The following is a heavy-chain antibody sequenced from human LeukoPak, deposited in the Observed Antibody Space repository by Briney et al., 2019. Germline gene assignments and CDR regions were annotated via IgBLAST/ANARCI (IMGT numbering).Heavy chain of an antibody. Sequence: PSETLSLTCTVSGGSISSSSYYWGWIRQPPGKGLEWIGYIYYSGSTYYNPSLKSRVTISVDTSKNQFSLKLSSVTAADTAVYYCARLGGNPIYMDVWGKGTTVTVSS. CDR2: IYYSGST. D-gene: IGHD4-23*01. V-gene: IGHV4-30-4*08. CDR3: ARLGGNPIYMDV. J-gene: IGHJ6*03. CDR1: GGSISSSSYY.